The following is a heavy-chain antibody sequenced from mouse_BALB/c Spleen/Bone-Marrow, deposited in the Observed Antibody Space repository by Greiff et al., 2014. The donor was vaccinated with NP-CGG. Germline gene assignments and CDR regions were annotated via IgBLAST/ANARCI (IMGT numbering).Heavy chain of an antibody. J-gene: IGHJ4*01. V-gene: IGHV3-2*02. Sequence: VQLQQSGPGLVKPSQSLSLTCTVTDYSITSDYAWNWIRQFPGNKLEWMGYIRYSGSTSYXPXXKSRISITRDTSKNQFFLQLNSVTTEDTATYYCAIGSSPYYYGMDYWGQGTSVTVSS. CDR2: IRYSGST. CDR3: AIGSSPYYYGMDY. CDR1: DYSITSDYA. D-gene: IGHD1-1*01.